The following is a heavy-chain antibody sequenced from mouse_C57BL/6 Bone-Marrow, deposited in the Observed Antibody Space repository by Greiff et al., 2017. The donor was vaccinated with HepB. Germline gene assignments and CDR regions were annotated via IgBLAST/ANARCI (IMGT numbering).Heavy chain of an antibody. CDR2: ISYSGST. CDR1: GYSITSGYD. CDR3: AREAYEGAMDY. J-gene: IGHJ4*01. D-gene: IGHD6-5*01. Sequence: EVQLQQSGPGMVKPSQSLSLTCTVTGYSITSGYDWHWIRHFPGNKLEWMGYISYSGSTNYNPSLKSRISITHDTSKNHFFLKLNSVTTEDTATYYCAREAYEGAMDYWGQGTSVTVSS. V-gene: IGHV3-1*01.